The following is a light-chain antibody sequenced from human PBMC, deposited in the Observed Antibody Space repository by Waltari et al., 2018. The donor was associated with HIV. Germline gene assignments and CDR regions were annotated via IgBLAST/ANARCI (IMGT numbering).Light chain of an antibody. CDR3: QQSYSTPLWT. CDR1: QSISNY. J-gene: IGKJ2*02. CDR2: GAS. Sequence: DIQVTQSPSSLSASVGDRVTITCRTSQSISNYLNWYQQKPGKAPNLLIYGASTLQNGVPSRFSGRGSGTDFTLTISSLQPEDFATYYCQQSYSTPLWTFGQGTKLEIK. V-gene: IGKV1-39*01.